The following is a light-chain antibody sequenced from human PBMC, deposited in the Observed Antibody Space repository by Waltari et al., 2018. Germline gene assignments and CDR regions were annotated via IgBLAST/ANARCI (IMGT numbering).Light chain of an antibody. CDR2: KAS. CDR3: LQYSSSPFT. Sequence: DLQMTQSPSSLSASVGDTVTITCRASQSISSWLEWYQQKPGKAPKLLICKASSLQSGVPSRFSGSGSGTEFTLTISSLQPEDFATYYCLQYSSSPFTFGPGTKLDIK. J-gene: IGKJ3*01. V-gene: IGKV1-5*03. CDR1: QSISSW.